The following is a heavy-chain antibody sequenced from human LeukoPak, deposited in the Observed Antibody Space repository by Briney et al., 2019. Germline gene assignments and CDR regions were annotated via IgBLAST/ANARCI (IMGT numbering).Heavy chain of an antibody. J-gene: IGHJ2*01. V-gene: IGHV3-74*01. CDR1: GFTFSSYW. CDR2: ITSDGSAT. Sequence: GGSLRLSCAVSGFTFSSYWMHWARQSPGKGLAWVSRITSDGSATDYADSVRGRFTVSRDNAKNTLFLHMDSLRVEDTAVYYCARDASPGYFDLWGRGTLVTVSS. CDR3: ARDASPGYFDL.